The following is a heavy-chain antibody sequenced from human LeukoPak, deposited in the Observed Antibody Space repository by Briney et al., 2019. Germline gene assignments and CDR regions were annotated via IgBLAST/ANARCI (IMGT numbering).Heavy chain of an antibody. CDR1: GFTFSSYS. V-gene: IGHV3-48*01. D-gene: IGHD4-11*01. Sequence: PGGSLRLSCAASGFTFSSYSMNWVRQAPGKGLEWVSYISSSSSTIYYADSVKGRFTISRDNAKNSLYLQMNSLRAEDTAVYYCARGGKGLQDNWFDPWGQGTLVTVSS. CDR3: ARGGKGLQDNWFDP. J-gene: IGHJ5*02. CDR2: ISSSSSTI.